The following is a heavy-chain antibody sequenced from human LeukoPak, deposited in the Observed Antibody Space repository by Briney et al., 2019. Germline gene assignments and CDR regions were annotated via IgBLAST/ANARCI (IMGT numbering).Heavy chain of an antibody. Sequence: ASVKVSCKASGYTFTSYGISWVRQAPGQGLEWMGWISAYNGNANYAQKLQGRVTMTTDTSTSTAYMELRSLRSDDTAVYYYARDDVPPRTFDIWGQGTMVTVSS. CDR1: GYTFTSYG. J-gene: IGHJ3*02. V-gene: IGHV1-18*01. CDR3: ARDDVPPRTFDI. D-gene: IGHD2-2*01. CDR2: ISAYNGNA.